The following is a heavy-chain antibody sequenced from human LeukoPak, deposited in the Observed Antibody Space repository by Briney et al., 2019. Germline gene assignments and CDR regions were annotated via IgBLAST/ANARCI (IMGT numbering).Heavy chain of an antibody. CDR3: ARDLRYSSGWYDWYFDL. CDR1: GGSISSYY. CDR2: IYYSGIT. J-gene: IGHJ2*01. D-gene: IGHD6-19*01. Sequence: SETLSLTCTVSGGSISSYYWSWIRQPPGKGLEWIGYIYYSGITNYNPSLKSRVTISVDTSKNQFSLKLSSVTAADTAVYYCARDLRYSSGWYDWYFDLWGRGTLVTVSS. V-gene: IGHV4-59*01.